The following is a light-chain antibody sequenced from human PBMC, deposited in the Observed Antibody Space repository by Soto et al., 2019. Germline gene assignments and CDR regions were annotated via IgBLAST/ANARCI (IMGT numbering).Light chain of an antibody. J-gene: IGKJ1*01. Sequence: DIQMTQSPSTLSASFGGRFTITCRASQSVGTWVAWYQQKPGKAPKLLIYGASSLESGVPSRFSGSGSGTEFTLTITTLQPDDFATYFCQQYNRSTWSFGPGTKVDIK. V-gene: IGKV1-5*01. CDR3: QQYNRSTWS. CDR2: GAS. CDR1: QSVGTW.